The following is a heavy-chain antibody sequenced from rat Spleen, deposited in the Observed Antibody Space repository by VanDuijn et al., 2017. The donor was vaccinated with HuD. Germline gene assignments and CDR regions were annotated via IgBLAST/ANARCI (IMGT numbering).Heavy chain of an antibody. Sequence: EVQLVESGRDLVQPGRSLKLSCVASGFTFSDYDMAWVRQAPTKGLEWVASISPSGGSTYYRDSVKGRFTVSRDNAKSTLYLQMDSLRSEDTATYYCAKDPWDSGANWFAYWGQGTLVTVSS. J-gene: IGHJ3*01. V-gene: IGHV5S23*01. CDR3: AKDPWDSGANWFAY. CDR2: ISPSGGST. D-gene: IGHD4-3*01. CDR1: GFTFSDYD.